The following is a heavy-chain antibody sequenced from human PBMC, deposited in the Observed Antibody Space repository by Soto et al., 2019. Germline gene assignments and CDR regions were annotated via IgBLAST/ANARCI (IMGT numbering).Heavy chain of an antibody. CDR2: VHYSGSI. CDR3: VREDDGGDREYYGLDV. D-gene: IGHD3-16*01. CDR1: GGSISYEYYH. J-gene: IGHJ6*02. Sequence: QVQLQQSGPGLVKPSQTLSLTCTVSGGSISYEYYHWTWIRQSPGKGLEWIGYVHYSGSIMYNPSFKSPVTISVDTSTKQFSLHLSSVTAADTAVYFCVREDDGGDREYYGLDVWGQGTTVTVSS. V-gene: IGHV4-30-4*08.